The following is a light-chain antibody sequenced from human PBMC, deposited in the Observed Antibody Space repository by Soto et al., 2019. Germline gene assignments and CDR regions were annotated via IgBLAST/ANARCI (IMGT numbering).Light chain of an antibody. V-gene: IGLV2-14*03. CDR1: SSDVGGYNY. J-gene: IGLJ1*01. Sequence: QSALTQPASGSGSPGQSITISCTGTSSDVGGYNYVSWYQHHPGKAPKLIIYDVSNRPSGVSIRFSGSKSDNTASLTISGLQPEDEADYHCSSYTTSNTRQIVFGTGTRSPS. CDR2: DVS. CDR3: SSYTTSNTRQIV.